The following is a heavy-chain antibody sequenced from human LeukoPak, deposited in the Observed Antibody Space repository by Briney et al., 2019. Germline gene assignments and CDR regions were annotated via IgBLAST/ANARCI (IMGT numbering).Heavy chain of an antibody. V-gene: IGHV4-34*01. Sequence: KPSETLSLTCAVYGGSFSGYYWSWIRQPPGKGLEWIGEINHSGSTNYNPSLKSRVTISVDTSKNQFSLKLSSVTDADTAVYYCARGGRVKGFGESDYYYYYGMDVGGQGTTVTVSS. CDR1: GGSFSGYY. CDR3: ARGGRVKGFGESDYYYYYGMDV. D-gene: IGHD3-10*01. CDR2: INHSGST. J-gene: IGHJ6*02.